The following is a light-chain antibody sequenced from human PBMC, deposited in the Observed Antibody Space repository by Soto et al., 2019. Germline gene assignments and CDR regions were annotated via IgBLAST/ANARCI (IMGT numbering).Light chain of an antibody. Sequence: QSALTQPASVSGSPGQSITISCTGTSNDVGGYNYVSWYQHHPGKAPKLIICDVTDRPSGISYRFSASKSDNTASLTISGLQAEDEADYYCSSYTSSNAEVFGTGTKVTV. CDR3: SSYTSSNAEV. CDR1: SNDVGGYNY. J-gene: IGLJ1*01. V-gene: IGLV2-14*03. CDR2: DVT.